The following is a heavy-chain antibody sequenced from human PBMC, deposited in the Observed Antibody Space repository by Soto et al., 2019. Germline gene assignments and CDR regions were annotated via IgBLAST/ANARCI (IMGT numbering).Heavy chain of an antibody. CDR1: GGSISSGGYS. J-gene: IGHJ4*02. D-gene: IGHD3-22*01. Sequence: SETLSLTCAVSGGSISSGGYSWSWIRQPPGKGLEWIGYIYHSGSTYYNPSLKSRVTISVDRSKNQFSLKLSSVTAADTAVYYCARGRGNYYDSSGYLPGYYFDYWGQGTLVTVSS. CDR3: ARGRGNYYDSSGYLPGYYFDY. V-gene: IGHV4-30-2*01. CDR2: IYHSGST.